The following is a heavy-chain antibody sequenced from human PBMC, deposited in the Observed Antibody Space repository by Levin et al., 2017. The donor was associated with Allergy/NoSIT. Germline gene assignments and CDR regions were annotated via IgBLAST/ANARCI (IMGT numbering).Heavy chain of an antibody. CDR2: SSTYNDYT. V-gene: IGHV1-18*01. D-gene: IGHD2-15*01. J-gene: IGHJ4*02. CDR1: GYTFTTYG. Sequence: PWASVKVSCKASGYTFTTYGISWVRQAPGQGLEWMGWSSTYNDYTNSAQKFQGRVTMTTDTSTSTADMELRSLRYDDTAVYYCAREHCLGGRCYGVDYWGQGTLVTVSS. CDR3: AREHCLGGRCYGVDY.